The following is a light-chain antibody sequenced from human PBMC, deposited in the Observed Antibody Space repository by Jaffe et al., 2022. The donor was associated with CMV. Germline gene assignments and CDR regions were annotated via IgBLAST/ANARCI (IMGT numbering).Light chain of an antibody. CDR2: GAS. V-gene: IGKV3-20*01. J-gene: IGKJ1*01. CDR3: QQYGSSLRGT. Sequence: EIVLTQSPGTLSLSPGERATLSCRASQSLGGSFLAWYQQKPGQAPRLLIYGASSRATGIPDRFSGSVSGTDFSLTISRLEPEDFAVYYCQQYGSSLRGTFGQGTKVEIK. CDR1: QSLGGSF.